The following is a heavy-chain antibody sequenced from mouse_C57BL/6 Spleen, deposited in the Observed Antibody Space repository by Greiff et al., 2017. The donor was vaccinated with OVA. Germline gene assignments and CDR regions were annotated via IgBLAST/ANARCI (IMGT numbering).Heavy chain of an antibody. D-gene: IGHD2-12*01. J-gene: IGHJ4*01. CDR3: ARSGAYYSYDDAMDY. CDR1: GYAFSSSW. Sequence: QVQLQQSGPELVKPGASVKLSCKASGYAFSSSWMNWVKQRPGKGLEWIGRIYPGDGDTNYNGKFKGKATLTADKSSSKAYMQLSSLPSEEYAVYFYARSGAYYSYDDAMDYWGKGTSVTVSS. CDR2: IYPGDGDT. V-gene: IGHV1-82*01.